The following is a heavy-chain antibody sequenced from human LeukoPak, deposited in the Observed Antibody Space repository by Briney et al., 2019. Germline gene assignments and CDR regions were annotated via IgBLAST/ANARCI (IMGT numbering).Heavy chain of an antibody. CDR3: ARGYYYDSSGYYFHYFDY. Sequence: GESLKISCQGSGYSFSTYWIGWVRQMPGKGLEWMGIIYPGDSDTRYSPSFQGQVTISADKFISTAYLQWSSLKASDTAMYYCARGYYYDSSGYYFHYFDYWGQGTLVTVSS. J-gene: IGHJ4*02. CDR2: IYPGDSDT. V-gene: IGHV5-51*01. D-gene: IGHD3-22*01. CDR1: GYSFSTYW.